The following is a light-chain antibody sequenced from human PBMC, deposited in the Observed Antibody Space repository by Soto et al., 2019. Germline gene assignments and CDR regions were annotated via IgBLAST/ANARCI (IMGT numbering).Light chain of an antibody. V-gene: IGKV1-5*03. CDR1: QTISTF. CDR2: QAS. J-gene: IGKJ1*01. CDR3: QQYQRYPLT. Sequence: DIQMTQSPSTLSAFVGDRVTITCRASQTISTFLAWYQQKPGKAPNLLIYQASTLETGVPSRFSGSGSGTEFTLTISSLQPDDFASYYCQQYQRYPLTFGQGTKVEIK.